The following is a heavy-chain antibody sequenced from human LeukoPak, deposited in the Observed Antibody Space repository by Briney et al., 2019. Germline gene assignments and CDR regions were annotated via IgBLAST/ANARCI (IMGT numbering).Heavy chain of an antibody. CDR3: ARGRDLFDS. V-gene: IGHV3-48*04. CDR2: ISSSSATI. J-gene: IGHJ4*02. Sequence: PGGSLRLSCVASGFTFNTYSMNWFRQAPGKGLERISYISSSSATIYYADSVKGRFTISRDNAKNPLYLQMNSLRAEDTAVYYCARGRDLFDSWGQGTLVIVSS. CDR1: GFTFNTYS.